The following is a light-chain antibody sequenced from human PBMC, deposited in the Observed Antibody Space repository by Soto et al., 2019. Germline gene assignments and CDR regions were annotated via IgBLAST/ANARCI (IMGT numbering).Light chain of an antibody. CDR2: DAS. V-gene: IGKV3-11*01. CDR3: QQRSNWPPRLT. J-gene: IGKJ4*01. Sequence: EIVLTQSPATLSFSPVERSTLSCRASQSVSSYLAWYQQKPGQAPRLLIYDASNRATGIPARFSGSGSGTDFTLTISSLEPEDFAVYYCQQRSNWPPRLTFGGGTKMDIK. CDR1: QSVSSY.